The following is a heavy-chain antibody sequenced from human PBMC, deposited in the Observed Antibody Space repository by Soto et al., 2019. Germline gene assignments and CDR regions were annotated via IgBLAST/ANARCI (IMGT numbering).Heavy chain of an antibody. D-gene: IGHD3-22*01. J-gene: IGHJ4*02. CDR2: IYYAGTT. V-gene: IGHV4-59*08. Sequence: SETLSLTCTLSNVNFIPNYWSWIRQSPGKGLEWIGYIYYAGTTTYNPSLKSRITISLDTSRNEVSLKLNSVTAADTAVYYCARLGAYYQALDSWGRGTLVTVSS. CDR3: ARLGAYYQALDS. CDR1: NVNFIPNY.